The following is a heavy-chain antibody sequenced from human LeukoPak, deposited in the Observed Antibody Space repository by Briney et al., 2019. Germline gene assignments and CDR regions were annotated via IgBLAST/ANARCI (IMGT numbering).Heavy chain of an antibody. CDR1: GFTFDDYA. J-gene: IGHJ4*02. D-gene: IGHD6-19*01. CDR3: AKQAPSSGWYYFDY. CDR2: ISWNSGSI. V-gene: IGHV3-9*03. Sequence: GGSLRLSCAASGFTFDDYAMHWVRQAPGKGLEWVSGISWNSGSIVYADSVKGRFTISRDNAKNSLYLQMNSLRGEDMAFYYCAKQAPSSGWYYFDYWGQGTLVTVSS.